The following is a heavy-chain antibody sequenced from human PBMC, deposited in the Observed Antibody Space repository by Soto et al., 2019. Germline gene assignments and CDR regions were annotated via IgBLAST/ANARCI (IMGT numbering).Heavy chain of an antibody. V-gene: IGHV3-7*01. D-gene: IGHD5-12*01. CDR1: GFNFSGHW. Sequence: EVQLVQSGGGLVQPGGSLRLSCEVSGFNFSGHWMSWVRQAPGKGLEWVATIKQDGIEKYYVDSVKGRFTISRDNTKNSLYLQMSSLRADETAVYYCARESARWLPSFFDYWGQGTVVTVSS. CDR2: IKQDGIEK. J-gene: IGHJ4*02. CDR3: ARESARWLPSFFDY.